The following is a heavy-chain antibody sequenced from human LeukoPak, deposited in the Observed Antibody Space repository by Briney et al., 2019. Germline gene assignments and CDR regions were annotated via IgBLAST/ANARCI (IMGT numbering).Heavy chain of an antibody. CDR2: IRYDGSNK. D-gene: IGHD3-9*01. J-gene: IGHJ4*02. CDR3: ASERYYDILTGYYPLDY. Sequence: GGSLRLSCAASGFTFSSYGVHWVRQAPGKGLEWVAFIRYDGSNKYYADSVKGRFTISRDNSKNTLYLQMNSLRAEDTAVYYCASERYYDILTGYYPLDYWGQGTLVTVSS. V-gene: IGHV3-30*02. CDR1: GFTFSSYG.